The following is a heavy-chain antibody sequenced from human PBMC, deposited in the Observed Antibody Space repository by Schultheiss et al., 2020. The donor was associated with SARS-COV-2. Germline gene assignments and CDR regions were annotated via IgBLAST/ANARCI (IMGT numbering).Heavy chain of an antibody. J-gene: IGHJ6*02. Sequence: GGSLRLSCAASGFTFSDYYMSWIRQAPGKGLEWVSYISSSGSTIYYADSVKGRFTISRDNAKNSLYLQMNSLRAEDTAVYYCAKDLRYCSSTSCRKDYYYYYGMDVWGQGTTVTGSS. D-gene: IGHD2-2*01. CDR2: ISSSGSTI. V-gene: IGHV3-11*04. CDR3: AKDLRYCSSTSCRKDYYYYYGMDV. CDR1: GFTFSDYY.